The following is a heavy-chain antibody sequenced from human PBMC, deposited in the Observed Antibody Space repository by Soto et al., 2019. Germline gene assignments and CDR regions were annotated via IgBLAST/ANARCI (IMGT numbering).Heavy chain of an antibody. CDR2: IYYSGST. CDR3: ARVFGFGGMDV. J-gene: IGHJ6*02. CDR1: GGSISSGGYY. V-gene: IGHV4-31*03. D-gene: IGHD3-10*01. Sequence: QVQLQESGPGLVKPSQTLSLTCTVSGGSISSGGYYWSWIRQHPGKGLEWIGYIYYSGSTYYNPSRQSRVTISVDTSKNPFSLKLSSVTAADTAVYYCARVFGFGGMDVWGQGNTVTVSS.